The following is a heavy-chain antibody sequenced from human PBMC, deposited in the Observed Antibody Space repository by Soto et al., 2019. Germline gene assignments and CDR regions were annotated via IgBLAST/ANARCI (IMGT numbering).Heavy chain of an antibody. J-gene: IGHJ6*03. CDR1: GFIFSSYW. CDR2: IKQDGSEK. D-gene: IGHD2-2*01. V-gene: IGHV3-7*01. CDR3: ARGCCRASCPYYIEV. Sequence: EVQLVESGGGLVQPGGPLRLSCAASGFIFSSYWKSWVRQAPGKGLEWVATIKQDGSEKHYVDSVKGRFIISRDNAKNSLFLQMSSLRAEETAVYYCARGCCRASCPYYIEVWCKGTTVTVSS.